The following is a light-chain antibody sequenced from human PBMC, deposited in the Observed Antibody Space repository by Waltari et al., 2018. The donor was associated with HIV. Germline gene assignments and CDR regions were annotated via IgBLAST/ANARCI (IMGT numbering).Light chain of an antibody. CDR3: QQYFSPPPLT. CDR1: QGIRND. CDR2: AAS. V-gene: IGKV1-NL1*01. Sequence: DIQMTQSPSSLSASVGDRVTITCRASQGIRNDLGWYQQKPGKAPKLLLYAASRLESGVPSRFSGSRSGTDYALTISSLQPEDFAVYYCQQYFSPPPLTFGGGTKVEIK. J-gene: IGKJ4*01.